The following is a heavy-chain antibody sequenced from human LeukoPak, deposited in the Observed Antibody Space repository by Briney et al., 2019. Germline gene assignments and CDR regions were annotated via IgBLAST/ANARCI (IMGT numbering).Heavy chain of an antibody. CDR2: INHSGST. Sequence: SETLSLTCAVYGGSFSGYYWSWIRQPPGKGLEWIGEINHSGSTNYNPSLKSRVTISVDTSKNQFSLKLSSVTAADTAVYYCARRGDYVWGSYRYPAVHDYWGQGTLVTVSS. J-gene: IGHJ4*02. CDR3: ARRGDYVWGSYRYPAVHDY. CDR1: GGSFSGYY. D-gene: IGHD3-16*02. V-gene: IGHV4-34*01.